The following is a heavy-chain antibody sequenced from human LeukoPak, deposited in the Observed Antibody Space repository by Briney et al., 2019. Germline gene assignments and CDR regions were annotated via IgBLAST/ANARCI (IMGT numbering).Heavy chain of an antibody. J-gene: IGHJ3*02. CDR2: IYYSGST. Sequence: SETLSLTCTVSGVSISSSNSYWGWIRQPPGKGLEWIGYIYYSGSTNYNPSLKSRVTISVDTSKNQFSLKLSSVTAADTAVYYCARDLNLGQPIWGQGTMVTVSS. V-gene: IGHV4-61*01. D-gene: IGHD3/OR15-3a*01. CDR1: GVSISSSNSY. CDR3: ARDLNLGQPI.